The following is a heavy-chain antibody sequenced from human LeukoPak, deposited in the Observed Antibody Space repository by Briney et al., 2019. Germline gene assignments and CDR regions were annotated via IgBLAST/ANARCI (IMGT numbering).Heavy chain of an antibody. CDR3: AREKDGSGSYYMSGFDY. Sequence: GGSLRLSCAASGVTFEDYGISWVRQAPGKGLEWVSGINWNGGSIGYADSVKGRFTISRDNAKNFLYLQMNSLRAEDTALYYCAREKDGSGSYYMSGFDYWGQGTLVTVSS. CDR2: INWNGGSI. V-gene: IGHV3-20*04. J-gene: IGHJ4*02. CDR1: GVTFEDYG. D-gene: IGHD3-10*01.